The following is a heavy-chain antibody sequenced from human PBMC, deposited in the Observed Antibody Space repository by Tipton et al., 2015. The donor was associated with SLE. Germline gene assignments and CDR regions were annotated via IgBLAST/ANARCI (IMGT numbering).Heavy chain of an antibody. CDR1: GGSFSGYY. V-gene: IGHV4-59*01. Sequence: TLSLTCAVYGGSFSGYYWSWIRQPPGKGLEWIGYIYYSGSTNYNPSLKSRVTISVDTSKNQFSLKLSSVTAADTAVYYCATWNRWGQGTLVTVSS. D-gene: IGHD3-3*01. CDR2: IYYSGST. J-gene: IGHJ5*02. CDR3: ATWNR.